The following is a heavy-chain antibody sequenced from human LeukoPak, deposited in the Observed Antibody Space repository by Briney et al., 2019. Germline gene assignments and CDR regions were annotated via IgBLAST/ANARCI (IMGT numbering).Heavy chain of an antibody. CDR1: GGSFSGYY. D-gene: IGHD3-10*01. J-gene: IGHJ4*02. Sequence: SETLSLTCAVYGGSFSGYYWSWIRQPPGKGLEWIGEINHSGSTNYNPSLKSRVTISVDTSKNHFSLKLSSVTAADTAVYYCARDYYGSGSRIDYWGQGTLVTVSS. CDR3: ARDYYGSGSRIDY. V-gene: IGHV4-34*01. CDR2: INHSGST.